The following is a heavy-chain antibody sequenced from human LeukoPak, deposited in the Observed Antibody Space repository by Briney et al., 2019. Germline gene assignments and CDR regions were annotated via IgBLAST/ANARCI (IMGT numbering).Heavy chain of an antibody. Sequence: GGSLRLSCAASGFTFTTYAMSWVRQAPGKGLEWVSTISGSGGGTYYTDSVKGRFTISRDNSKNTLYLQMNSLRGEDTAVYYCVKFRGQLLSSYYFDYWGQGTLVTVSS. D-gene: IGHD2-2*01. CDR3: VKFRGQLLSSYYFDY. CDR1: GFTFTTYA. V-gene: IGHV3-23*01. CDR2: ISGSGGGT. J-gene: IGHJ4*02.